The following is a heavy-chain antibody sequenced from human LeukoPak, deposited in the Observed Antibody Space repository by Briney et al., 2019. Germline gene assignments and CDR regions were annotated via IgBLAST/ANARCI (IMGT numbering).Heavy chain of an antibody. Sequence: ASVKVSCKASGYTFTSYYMHWVRQAPGQGLEWMGIINPSGGSTSYAQKFQGRVTMTRDMSTSTVYMELSSLRSEDTAVSYCARDQRLRAWNYLFHYYYMDVWGKGTTVTVSS. D-gene: IGHD1-7*01. CDR1: GYTFTSYY. CDR2: INPSGGST. J-gene: IGHJ6*03. CDR3: ARDQRLRAWNYLFHYYYMDV. V-gene: IGHV1-46*01.